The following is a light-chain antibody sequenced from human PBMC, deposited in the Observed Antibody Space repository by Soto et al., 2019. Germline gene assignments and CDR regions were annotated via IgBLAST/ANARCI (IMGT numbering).Light chain of an antibody. CDR2: TNN. Sequence: QSVLTQPPSASGTPGQRVTISCSGSSSNIGSHTVNWYQHLPGTAPKLLIYTNNQRPSGVPDRFSGSKSGTSASLAISGLQSGDEADYYCAAWDDSLNAYVFGTGTKVTVL. CDR3: AAWDDSLNAYV. V-gene: IGLV1-44*01. CDR1: SSNIGSHT. J-gene: IGLJ1*01.